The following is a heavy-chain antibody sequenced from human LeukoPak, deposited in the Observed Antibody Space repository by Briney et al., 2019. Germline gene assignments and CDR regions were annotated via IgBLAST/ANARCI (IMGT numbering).Heavy chain of an antibody. Sequence: GGSLRLSCAASGFTFSSYEMNWVRQAPWKGLEWVSYILNSGTTTYYADSVKGRFTISRDNAKNSLYLQMNSLRAEDTGVYYCARDPPDYWGQGIRVTVSS. CDR1: GFTFSSYE. CDR3: ARDPPDY. J-gene: IGHJ4*02. V-gene: IGHV3-48*03. CDR2: ILNSGTTT.